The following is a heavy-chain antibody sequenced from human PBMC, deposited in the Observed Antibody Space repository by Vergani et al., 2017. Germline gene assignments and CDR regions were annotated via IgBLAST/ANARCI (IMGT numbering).Heavy chain of an antibody. D-gene: IGHD6-13*01. CDR1: GFSFSTYS. V-gene: IGHV3-30*03. CDR2: ISYDGSNK. Sequence: VQLVESGGGLVKPGGSLRVSCAASGFSFSTYSINWVRQAPGKGLEWVAVISYDGSNKYYVDSVKGRFTISRDNAKNSLYLQMNSLRAEDTAVYYCARDHAAAGTDHWGQGTLVTVSS. CDR3: ARDHAAAGTDH. J-gene: IGHJ4*02.